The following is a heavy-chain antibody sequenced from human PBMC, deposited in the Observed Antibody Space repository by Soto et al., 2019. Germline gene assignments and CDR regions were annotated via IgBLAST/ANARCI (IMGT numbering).Heavy chain of an antibody. J-gene: IGHJ4*02. CDR3: ARDLRISAAGLGFDY. V-gene: IGHV3-48*02. CDR1: GFTFSSYS. D-gene: IGHD6-13*01. CDR2: ISRSSSTI. Sequence: VGSLRLSCAASGFTFSSYSMNWVRQAPGKGLEWVSYISRSSSTIYYADSVKGRFTISRDNAKNSLYLQMNSLRDEDTAVYYCARDLRISAAGLGFDYWGQGTLVTVSS.